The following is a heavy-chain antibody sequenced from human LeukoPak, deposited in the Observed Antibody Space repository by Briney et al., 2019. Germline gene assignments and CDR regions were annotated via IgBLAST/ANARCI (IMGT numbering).Heavy chain of an antibody. CDR3: AREVVVVVAATPYYYYYGMDV. D-gene: IGHD2-15*01. J-gene: IGHJ6*04. V-gene: IGHV3-53*01. CDR2: IYSGGST. Sequence: GGSLRLSCAASGFTVSSNYMSWVRQAPGKGLEWVSVIYSGGSTYYADSVKGRFTISRDNSKNTLYLQMNSLRAEDTAVNYCAREVVVVVAATPYYYYYGMDVWGKGTTVTVSS. CDR1: GFTVSSNY.